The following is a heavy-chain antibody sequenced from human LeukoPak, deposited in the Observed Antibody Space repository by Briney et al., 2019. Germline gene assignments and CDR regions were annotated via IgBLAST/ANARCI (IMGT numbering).Heavy chain of an antibody. CDR1: GLTFSSYG. J-gene: IGHJ4*02. D-gene: IGHD1-26*01. V-gene: IGHV3-30*02. CDR2: IRYDGSNK. CDR3: ARAPSGSYFVNAFDY. Sequence: GGSLRLSCAASGLTFSSYGMHWVRQAPGKGLEWVAFIRYDGSNKYYADSVKGRFTISRDNSKNTLYLQMNSLRAEDTAVYYCARAPSGSYFVNAFDYWGQGTLVTVSS.